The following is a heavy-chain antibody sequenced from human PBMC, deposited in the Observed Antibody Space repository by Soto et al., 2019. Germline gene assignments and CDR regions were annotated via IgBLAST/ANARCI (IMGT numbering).Heavy chain of an antibody. CDR1: GGSISSGGYC. J-gene: IGHJ4*02. CDR3: ARRVITPFFFDY. D-gene: IGHD1-20*01. CDR2: IYYSGST. Sequence: SETLSLTCTVSGGSISSGGYCWSWIRQHTGKGLEWIGYIYYSGSTYYNPSLKSRVTISVDTSKNQCSLKLSSVTAADAAVYYCARRVITPFFFDYWGQGTLVTVSS. V-gene: IGHV4-31*03.